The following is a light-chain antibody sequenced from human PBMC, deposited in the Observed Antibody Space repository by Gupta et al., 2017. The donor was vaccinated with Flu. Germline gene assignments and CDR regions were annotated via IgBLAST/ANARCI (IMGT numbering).Light chain of an antibody. CDR1: QSLNSW. CDR3: QQYKDYTWT. V-gene: IGKV1-5*03. Sequence: PSTLSASVGDRVTITCRASQSLNSWLAWYQQKPGKAPKLLIYKASSLESGVPSRFSGSGSGTEFTLTISGLQPDDFAAYYCQQYKDYTWTFGQGTKVEIK. CDR2: KAS. J-gene: IGKJ1*01.